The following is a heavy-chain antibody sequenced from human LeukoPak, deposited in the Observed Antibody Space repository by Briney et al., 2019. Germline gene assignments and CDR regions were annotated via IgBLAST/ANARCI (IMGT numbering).Heavy chain of an antibody. CDR1: GGSFSNYI. CDR2: IVPLFATP. J-gene: IGHJ4*02. Sequence: GSSVKVSFKTSGGSFSNYIITWVRQAPGQGLEWMGGIVPLFATPHYAQKYQGRLTIITDEPTSTAYMELSSLTSEDTAVYYCASRNDILTGYYPNSWGQGTLVVVSS. CDR3: ASRNDILTGYYPNS. V-gene: IGHV1-69*05. D-gene: IGHD3-9*01.